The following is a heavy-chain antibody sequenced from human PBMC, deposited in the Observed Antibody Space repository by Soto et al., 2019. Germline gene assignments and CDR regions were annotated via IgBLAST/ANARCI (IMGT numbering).Heavy chain of an antibody. V-gene: IGHV3-23*01. Sequence: GGSLRLSCAASGFTFSSYAMSWVRQAPGKGLEWVSAIGGSGGSTYYADSVKGRFTISRDNSKNTLYLQMNSLRAEDTAVYYCAKCPLPGYYDSSGYHFDYWGQGTLVTVSS. CDR1: GFTFSSYA. D-gene: IGHD3-22*01. CDR2: IGGSGGST. J-gene: IGHJ4*02. CDR3: AKCPLPGYYDSSGYHFDY.